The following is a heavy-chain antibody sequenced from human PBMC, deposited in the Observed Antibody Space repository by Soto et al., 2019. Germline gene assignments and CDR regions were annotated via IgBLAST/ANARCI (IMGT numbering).Heavy chain of an antibody. V-gene: IGHV3-74*01. CDR2: ISNDGSST. CDR3: ARDTYYYDSSDHFSADAFDI. J-gene: IGHJ3*02. Sequence: SGFTSSSYWIHWVRQAPGKGLVWVSRISNDGSSTNYADSVKGRFTISRDNAKNTVYLQMNSLRAEDTAVYYCARDTYYYDSSDHFSADAFDIWGQGTMVTVSS. D-gene: IGHD3-22*01. CDR1: GFTSSSYW.